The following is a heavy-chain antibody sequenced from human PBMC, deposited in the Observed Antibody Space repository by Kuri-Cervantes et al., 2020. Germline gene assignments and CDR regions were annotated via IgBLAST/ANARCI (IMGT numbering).Heavy chain of an antibody. V-gene: IGHV4-59*12. CDR2: IYYSGST. D-gene: IGHD1-26*01. J-gene: IGHJ3*02. CDR1: GDSISTYF. CDR3: VRGGTRRIVGTTRAFDI. Sequence: GSLRLSCTVSGDSISTYFWSWIRQPPGEGLEWIGYIYYSGSTNYNPSLKSRVTISVDTSKNQFSLKLNSVTAADTAVYYCVRGGTRRIVGTTRAFDIWGQGTMVTVSS.